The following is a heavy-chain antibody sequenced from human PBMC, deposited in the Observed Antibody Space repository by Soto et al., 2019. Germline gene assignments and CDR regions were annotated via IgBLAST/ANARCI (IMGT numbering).Heavy chain of an antibody. D-gene: IGHD1-20*01. Sequence: GESLKISFKGSGYTFSKYWIGWVRQKPGKGLEWMGMIYPGDSDARYSPSFEGQVTFSADKSINTAYLQWSSLKASDTAMYYCARQGGEYNTMSDYWGQGTLVTVSS. J-gene: IGHJ4*02. CDR2: IYPGDSDA. CDR1: GYTFSKYW. CDR3: ARQGGEYNTMSDY. V-gene: IGHV5-51*01.